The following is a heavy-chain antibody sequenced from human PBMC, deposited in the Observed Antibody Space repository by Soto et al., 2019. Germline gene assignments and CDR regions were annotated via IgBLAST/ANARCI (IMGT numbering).Heavy chain of an antibody. CDR3: ARRIAVDNWFDP. J-gene: IGHJ5*02. Sequence: ASVKVSCKASGYTFTSYGIGWVRQAPGQGLEWMGWISAYNGNTNYAQKLQGRVTMTTDTSTSTAYMELRSLRSDDTAVYYCARRIAVDNWFDPWGQGTLVTVSS. CDR1: GYTFTSYG. V-gene: IGHV1-18*01. D-gene: IGHD6-19*01. CDR2: ISAYNGNT.